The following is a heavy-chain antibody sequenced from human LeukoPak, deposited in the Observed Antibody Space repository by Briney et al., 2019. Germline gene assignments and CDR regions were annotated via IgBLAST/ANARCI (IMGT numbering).Heavy chain of an antibody. CDR2: IKSKTAGGTT. Sequence: GGSLRLSCAVSGLTLSNVWMNWVRQAPGKGLEWVGRIKSKTAGGTTDFAAPVKGRFTISRDDSKNTLYLQMNSLTSEDTAVYYCTQGSGQYYDYWGQGTLVTVSS. CDR3: TQGSGQYYDY. D-gene: IGHD3-22*01. J-gene: IGHJ4*02. CDR1: GLTLSNVW. V-gene: IGHV3-15*07.